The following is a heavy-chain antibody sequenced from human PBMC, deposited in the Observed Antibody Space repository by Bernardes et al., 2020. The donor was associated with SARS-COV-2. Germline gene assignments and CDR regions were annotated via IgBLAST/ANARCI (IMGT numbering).Heavy chain of an antibody. V-gene: IGHV1-8*01. CDR1: GYTFISYD. D-gene: IGHD5-18*01. CDR2: MNPYSGNT. Sequence: SVKVSCKASGYTFISYDINWVRQATGQGPEWMGWMNPYSGNTGYAPKFQGRVSMTRDTSINTAFMEVSSLRSEDTAVYYCARGAEYSYGREADFWGQGTLVTVSS. CDR3: ARGAEYSYGREADF. J-gene: IGHJ4*02.